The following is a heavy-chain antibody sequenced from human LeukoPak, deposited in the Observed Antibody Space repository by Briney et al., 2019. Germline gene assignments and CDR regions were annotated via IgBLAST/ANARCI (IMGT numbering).Heavy chain of an antibody. CDR2: ISAYNGDT. V-gene: IGHV1-18*01. Sequence: ASVKVSCKASGGTFSSYAISWVRQAPGQGLEWMGWISAYNGDTNYAQKFQGRVTMTTDTSTSTAYMELGSLRSDDTAVYYCARDAHRYFNWLSQEDWFDPWGQGTLVTVSS. J-gene: IGHJ5*02. CDR3: ARDAHRYFNWLSQEDWFDP. CDR1: GGTFSSYA. D-gene: IGHD3-9*01.